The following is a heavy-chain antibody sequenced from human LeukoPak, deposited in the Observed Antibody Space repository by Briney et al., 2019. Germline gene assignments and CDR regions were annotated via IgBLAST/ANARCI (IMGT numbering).Heavy chain of an antibody. J-gene: IGHJ4*02. CDR1: GGSFSGYY. CDR2: ISHSGST. CDR3: ARGLGEVDTAINDY. Sequence: SETLSLTCAVYGGSFSGYYWSWIRQPPGKGLEWIGEISHSGSTNYNPSLKSRVTISVDTSKNQFSLKLSSVTAADTAVYYWARGLGEVDTAINDYGGQGTLVTVSS. D-gene: IGHD5-18*01. V-gene: IGHV4-34*01.